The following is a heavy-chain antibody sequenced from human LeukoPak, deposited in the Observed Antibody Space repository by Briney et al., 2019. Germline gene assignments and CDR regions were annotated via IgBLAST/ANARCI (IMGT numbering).Heavy chain of an antibody. J-gene: IGHJ4*02. CDR3: ARGRYFDWLFPNRFFDY. V-gene: IGHV4-34*01. CDR2: INHSGST. D-gene: IGHD3-9*01. CDR1: GGSFSGYY. Sequence: SETLSLTCAVSGGSFSGYYWSWIRQPPGKGLEWIGEINHSGSTNYNPSLKSRVTISVDTSKNQFFLKLSSVTAADTAVYYCARGRYFDWLFPNRFFDYWGQGTLVTVSS.